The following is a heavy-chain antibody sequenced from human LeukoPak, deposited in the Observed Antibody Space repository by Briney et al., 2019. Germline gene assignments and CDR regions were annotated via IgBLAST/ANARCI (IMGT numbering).Heavy chain of an antibody. CDR1: GFTFSSHW. V-gene: IGHV3-74*01. Sequence: PGGSLRLSCAASGFTFSSHWMHWVRQAPGKGLVWVSRINSDGSSTSYADSVKGRFTISRDNAKNTLYLQMNSLRAEDTAVYYCARGQYSGYDDYYYYGVDVWGKGTTVTVSS. CDR2: INSDGSST. J-gene: IGHJ6*04. CDR3: ARGQYSGYDDYYYYGVDV. D-gene: IGHD5-12*01.